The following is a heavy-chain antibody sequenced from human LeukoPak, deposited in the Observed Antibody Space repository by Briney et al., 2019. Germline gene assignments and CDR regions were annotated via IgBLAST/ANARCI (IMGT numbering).Heavy chain of an antibody. J-gene: IGHJ4*02. CDR3: AKDTGDSDSSRGTNFAY. Sequence: GGSLRLSCAASGFTFSGHGMNWVRQAPGKGLEWVSGITGSGATTYYADSVKGRFTISRDNSKNTLYLQMNSLRAEDTDLYYCAKDTGDSDSSRGTNFAYWGQGTLVTVSS. CDR1: GFTFSGHG. CDR2: ITGSGATT. D-gene: IGHD7-27*01. V-gene: IGHV3-23*01.